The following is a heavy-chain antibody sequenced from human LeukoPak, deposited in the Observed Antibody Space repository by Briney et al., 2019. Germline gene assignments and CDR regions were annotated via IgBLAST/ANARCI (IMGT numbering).Heavy chain of an antibody. J-gene: IGHJ4*02. V-gene: IGHV3-7*04. Sequence: PGGSLRLSCAASGFTFSSYWMSWVRQAPGKGLEWVANIKKDGSDKYYVDSVKGRFTISRDNAKNSLYLQMNSLRAEDTAVYYCARGSDILTGYYWGQGTLVTVSS. CDR3: ARGSDILTGYY. D-gene: IGHD3-9*01. CDR1: GFTFSSYW. CDR2: IKKDGSDK.